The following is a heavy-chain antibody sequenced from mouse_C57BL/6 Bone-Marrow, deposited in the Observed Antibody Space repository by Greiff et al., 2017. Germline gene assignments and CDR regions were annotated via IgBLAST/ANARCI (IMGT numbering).Heavy chain of an antibody. CDR2: ISSGGSYT. Sequence: EVKLVESGGDLVKPGGSLKLSCAASGFTFSSYGMSWVRQTPDKRLEWVATISSGGSYTYYPDSVKGRVTISRDKAKNTLYLQRSRLKSEDTAMYYCARDGYYLYAMDYWGQGTSVTVSS. J-gene: IGHJ4*01. D-gene: IGHD2-3*01. CDR3: ARDGYYLYAMDY. CDR1: GFTFSSYG. V-gene: IGHV5-6*01.